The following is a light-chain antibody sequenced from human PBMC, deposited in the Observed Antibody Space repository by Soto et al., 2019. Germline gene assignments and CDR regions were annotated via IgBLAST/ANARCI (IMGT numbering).Light chain of an antibody. CDR3: AAWDDSLSGVV. V-gene: IGLV1-47*02. J-gene: IGLJ2*01. CDR2: SND. CDR1: ASNLGGNP. Sequence: QSVLTQPPSVSGTPGQKVSISCSGSASNLGGNPVNWYQHLPGAAPKLLIFSNDQRPSGVPDRFSGSRSGTSASLAISGLRSEDEGDYYCAAWDDSLSGVVFGGGTKLTVL.